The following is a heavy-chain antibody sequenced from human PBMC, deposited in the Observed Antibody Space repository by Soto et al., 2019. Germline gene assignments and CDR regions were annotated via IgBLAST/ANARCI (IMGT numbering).Heavy chain of an antibody. CDR2: LYWNDDR. Sequence: GSGPTLVNPTQTLTLTCTFSGFSLSSIGVAVGWIRQPPGKALEWLALLYWNDDRRYSPSLKSRLTITKDTSKNQVVLTMPNMDPADTATYYCAHSASVPCCYYFDSWGQGTLVTVSS. J-gene: IGHJ4*02. CDR1: GFSLSSIGVA. D-gene: IGHD1-26*01. CDR3: AHSASVPCCYYFDS. V-gene: IGHV2-5*01.